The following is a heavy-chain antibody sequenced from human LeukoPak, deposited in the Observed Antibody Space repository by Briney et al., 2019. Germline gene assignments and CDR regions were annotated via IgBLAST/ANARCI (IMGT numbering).Heavy chain of an antibody. CDR1: GFTFSSYW. CDR3: ARRQYSSSSYYFDY. J-gene: IGHJ4*02. V-gene: IGHV3-7*01. CDR2: IKQDGSEK. D-gene: IGHD6-6*01. Sequence: GGSLRLSCAASGFTFSSYWMSWVRQAPGKGLEWVANIKQDGSEKYYVDSVKGRFTISRDNAKNSLYLQMNSLRAEDTAVYYCARRQYSSSSYYFDYWGQGTLVTVSS.